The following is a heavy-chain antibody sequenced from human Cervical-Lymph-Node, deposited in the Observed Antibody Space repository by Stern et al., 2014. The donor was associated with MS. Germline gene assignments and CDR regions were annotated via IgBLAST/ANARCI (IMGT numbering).Heavy chain of an antibody. CDR1: GFTFDDYA. CDR2: INWNSGHL. CDR3: ARAYGGTYYYDF. J-gene: IGHJ4*02. D-gene: IGHD2-21*01. Sequence: EVQLVESGGGLVQPGRSLSLSCVASGFTFDDYAMHWVRQAPGKGLEWVSGINWNSGHLAYADAVKGIFTISIDNAQNSLFLQMNSLSAEDTAFYYCARAYGGTYYYDFWGQGTLVTVSS. V-gene: IGHV3-9*01.